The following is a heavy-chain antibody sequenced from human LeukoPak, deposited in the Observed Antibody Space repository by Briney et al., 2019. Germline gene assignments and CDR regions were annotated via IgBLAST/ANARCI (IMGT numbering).Heavy chain of an antibody. D-gene: IGHD5-18*01. CDR2: ISSSGSTI. CDR1: GLSFSSYE. CDR3: ARERYNYGYGMDV. Sequence: GGSLRLSCAAPGLSFSSYEMNWVRQAPGTGLEWISYISSSGSTIYYADSVKGRFTISRDIAKNSLYLQMNSLRAEDTAVYYCARERYNYGYGMDVWGQGTTVTVSS. V-gene: IGHV3-48*03. J-gene: IGHJ6*02.